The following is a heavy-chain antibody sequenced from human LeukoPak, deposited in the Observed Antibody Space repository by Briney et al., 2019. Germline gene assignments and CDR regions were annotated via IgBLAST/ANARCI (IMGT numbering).Heavy chain of an antibody. CDR3: ARHGGSGWYHHYYYYMDV. CDR1: GYSFTSYW. CDR2: IYPGDSDT. Sequence: GASLQISCKGSGYSFTSYWIGWVRQMPGKGLEWMGIIYPGDSDTRYSPSFQGQVTISADKSISTAYLQWSSLKASDTAMYYCARHGGSGWYHHYYYYMDVWGKGTTVTISS. D-gene: IGHD6-19*01. V-gene: IGHV5-51*01. J-gene: IGHJ6*03.